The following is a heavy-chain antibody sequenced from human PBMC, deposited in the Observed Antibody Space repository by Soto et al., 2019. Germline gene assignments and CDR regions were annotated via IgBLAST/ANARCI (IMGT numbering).Heavy chain of an antibody. V-gene: IGHV3-72*01. CDR1: GFTLSDHY. CDR2: TKNKANNYII. D-gene: IGHD1-26*01. Sequence: EVQLVESGGGLVQPGGSLRLSCAASGFTLSDHYMDWVRQAPGKGLEWVGRTKNKANNYIIAYAASVTGRFTISRDDTKNSLYPQMNNLRTVDTAVYYCATCYSGSPRYWRQGTLVTVSS. J-gene: IGHJ4*02. CDR3: ATCYSGSPRY.